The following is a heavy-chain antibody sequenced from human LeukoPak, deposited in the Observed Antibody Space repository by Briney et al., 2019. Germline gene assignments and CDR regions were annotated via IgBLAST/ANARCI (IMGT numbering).Heavy chain of an antibody. D-gene: IGHD3-10*01. J-gene: IGHJ4*02. Sequence: SETLSLTCTVSGGSISSSGHYWSWIRQPPGKGLEGIGYVYQSGITYYNPSLKSRGTISGDRSKTQFSLKLRSVTAADTAVYFCARETHDPTLVRGVVDYWGRGTLVTVSS. CDR2: VYQSGIT. CDR3: ARETHDPTLVRGVVDY. CDR1: GGSISSSGHY. V-gene: IGHV4-30-2*01.